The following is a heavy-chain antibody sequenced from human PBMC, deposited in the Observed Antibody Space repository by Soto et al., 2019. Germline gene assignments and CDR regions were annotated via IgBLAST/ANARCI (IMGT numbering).Heavy chain of an antibody. CDR3: SMFSGSYTRGLDY. CDR2: SRNKANSYST. J-gene: IGHJ4*02. CDR1: GFTFSDHY. Sequence: EVQLVESGGGLVQPGGSLRLSYAASGFTFSDHYMDWVRQAPGKGLEWVGRSRNKANSYSTEYAASVKGRFTIARDESKNSLDLQMNSLKAEDTAVYYCSMFSGSYTRGLDYWGQGTLVTVSS. V-gene: IGHV3-72*01. D-gene: IGHD1-26*01.